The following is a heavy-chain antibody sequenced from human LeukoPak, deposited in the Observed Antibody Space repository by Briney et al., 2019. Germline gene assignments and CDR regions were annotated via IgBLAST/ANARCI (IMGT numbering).Heavy chain of an antibody. CDR3: TRNTGIAAVGNPFYYFYYYMDV. D-gene: IGHD6-13*01. Sequence: SQTLSLTCTVSGASISSGGFYWSWIRQYPGKGLEWIGCVYDSGSTFYNPSLQSRVSISRDTSKNQFSLRVISVTAADTAVYFCTRNTGIAAVGNPFYYFYYYMDVWGKGTTVTVSS. J-gene: IGHJ6*03. V-gene: IGHV4-31*03. CDR2: VYDSGST. CDR1: GASISSGGFY.